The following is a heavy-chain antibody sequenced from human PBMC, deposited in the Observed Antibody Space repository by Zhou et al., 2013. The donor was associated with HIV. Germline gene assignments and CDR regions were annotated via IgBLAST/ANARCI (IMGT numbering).Heavy chain of an antibody. Sequence: QVQLVQSGGEVKKPGASVKVSCKASGYTFTSYSISWVRQAPGQGLEWMGWISTYNDNRNYAQKLQGRVTMTKDTSTSTAYMELRSLRYDDTAVYYCARNGGSFIISDYYYYMDVLGQRDHGHRFL. CDR2: ISTYNDNR. CDR3: ARNGGSFIISDYYYYMDV. CDR1: GYTFTSYS. J-gene: IGHJ6*03. V-gene: IGHV1-18*01. D-gene: IGHD1-26*01.